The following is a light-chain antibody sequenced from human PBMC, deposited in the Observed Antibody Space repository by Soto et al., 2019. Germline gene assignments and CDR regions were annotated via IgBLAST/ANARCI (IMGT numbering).Light chain of an antibody. CDR1: QNISNY. J-gene: IGKJ1*01. CDR3: QQRSNWPRT. V-gene: IGKV3-11*01. CDR2: DVS. Sequence: IVLIQSPAPLSVSPGARATLSCRASQNISNYLIWYQQKPGQAPRLLIYDVSNRATDIPARFSGSGSGTDFTLTISSLEPEDLAVYYCQQRSNWPRTVGQGTKVEIK.